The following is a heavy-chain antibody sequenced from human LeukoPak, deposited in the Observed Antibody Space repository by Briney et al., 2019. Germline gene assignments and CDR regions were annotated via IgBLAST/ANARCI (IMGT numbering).Heavy chain of an antibody. CDR2: TFSCDDK. D-gene: IGHD5-18*01. CDR3: AHSRHTARVEN. J-gene: IGHJ4*02. Sequence: SGPTLAKPPPTLTLTCTFSGCSLRSRGVGVGWIRQPPGNALECLALTFSCDDKRYSLSLKTRLTITKDTPKNQVVLTMTNMDPVDTGTYYCAHSRHTARVENWGQGTLVTVSS. V-gene: IGHV2-5*01. CDR1: GCSLRSRGVG.